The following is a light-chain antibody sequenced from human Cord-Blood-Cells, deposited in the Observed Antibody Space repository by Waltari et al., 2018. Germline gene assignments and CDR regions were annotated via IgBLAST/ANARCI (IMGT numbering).Light chain of an antibody. Sequence: QSALTQPASVSGSPGQSITISCTGTSSDVGGYNYVSWYQQHPGKAPKLMIYDVSTRPSGVSSRFSGSKSGNTASLTISGLQAEDEADYYCSSYTSSSTYVVFGGGTKLTVL. CDR2: DVS. V-gene: IGLV2-14*01. CDR3: SSYTSSSTYVV. J-gene: IGLJ2*01. CDR1: SSDVGGYNY.